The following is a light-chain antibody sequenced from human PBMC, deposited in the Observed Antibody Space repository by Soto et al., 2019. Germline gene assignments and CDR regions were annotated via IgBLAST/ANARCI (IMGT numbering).Light chain of an antibody. CDR3: QHYCTSPTWT. CDR1: QSVSSSY. Sequence: EIVLTQSPGTLSLSPRERATLSCRASQSVSSSYLAWYQQKPGQAPRLLIYGASSRATGIPDRFSGSGSGTDFTLTISRLETEDFAVYYCQHYCTSPTWTFGQGTKVEI. CDR2: GAS. V-gene: IGKV3-20*01. J-gene: IGKJ1*01.